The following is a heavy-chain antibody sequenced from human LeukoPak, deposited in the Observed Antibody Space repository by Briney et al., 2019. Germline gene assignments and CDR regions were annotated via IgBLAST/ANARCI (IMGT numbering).Heavy chain of an antibody. Sequence: SETLSLTCAVYGGSFSGYSWSWIRQPPGKGLEWIGEINHSGSTNYNPSLKSRVTISVDTSKNHFPLRLTSVTAADTAVYYCARHSAHSSTNDAFDIWGQGTMVTVSS. J-gene: IGHJ3*02. CDR3: ARHSAHSSTNDAFDI. CDR1: GGSFSGYS. V-gene: IGHV4-34*01. D-gene: IGHD6-13*01. CDR2: INHSGST.